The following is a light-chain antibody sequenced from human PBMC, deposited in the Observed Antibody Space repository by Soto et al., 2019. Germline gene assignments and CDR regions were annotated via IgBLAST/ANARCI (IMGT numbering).Light chain of an antibody. CDR1: QSVNRW. CDR2: DAS. CDR3: QQYDDLPIT. J-gene: IGKJ5*01. V-gene: IGKV1-33*01. Sequence: DIQMTQSPSTLSASVGDSITITCRASQSVNRWLAWYQQKPGKALKLLIYDASNLHPGVPSRFRGSGSGTEFSFNITSLQPEDVATYYCQQYDDLPITFGQGTRLEIK.